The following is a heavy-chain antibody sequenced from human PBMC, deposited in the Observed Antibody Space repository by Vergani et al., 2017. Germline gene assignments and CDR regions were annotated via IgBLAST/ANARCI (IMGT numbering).Heavy chain of an antibody. CDR1: GGSISGTNW. J-gene: IGHJ1*01. V-gene: IGHV4-4*03. D-gene: IGHD6-19*01. CDR3: AKDAPRSGWIPEYFQH. CDR2: IYHSGST. Sequence: QVQLQESGPGLVKPPGTLSLTCAVSGGSISGTNWWSWVRQSPGKGLEWIGEIYHSGSTNYNPSLKSRVTISVDKSKNQFSLKLSSVTAADTAVYYCAKDAPRSGWIPEYFQHWGQGTLVTVSS.